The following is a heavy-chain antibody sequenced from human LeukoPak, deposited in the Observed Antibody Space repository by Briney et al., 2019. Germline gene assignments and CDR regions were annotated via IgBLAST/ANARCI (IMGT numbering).Heavy chain of an antibody. CDR3: ARHVRTAVVGEEGY. V-gene: IGHV4-38-2*02. J-gene: IGHJ4*02. D-gene: IGHD6-19*01. CDR2: IYYSGST. CDR1: GYSIRSGYY. Sequence: KPSETLSLTCTVSGYSIRSGYYWGWIRQPPGKGLEWIGSIYYSGSTYYNPSLKSRVTISVDTSKNQFSLKLSSVTAADTAVYYCARHVRTAVVGEEGYWGQGTLVTVSS.